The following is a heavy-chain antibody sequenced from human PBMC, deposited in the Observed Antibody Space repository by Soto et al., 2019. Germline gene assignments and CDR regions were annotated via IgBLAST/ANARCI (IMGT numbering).Heavy chain of an antibody. CDR1: GGSISSGGYY. Sequence: QVQLQESGPALVKPSQTLSLTCTVSGGSISSGGYYWSWIRQHPGKGLAWIGYIYYSVSTYYNPSLKSRVTISVDTSKNQFSLKLSSVTAADTAVYYCARDRGSGSYLAFDIWGQGTMVTVSS. CDR2: IYYSVST. CDR3: ARDRGSGSYLAFDI. D-gene: IGHD3-10*01. J-gene: IGHJ3*02. V-gene: IGHV4-31*03.